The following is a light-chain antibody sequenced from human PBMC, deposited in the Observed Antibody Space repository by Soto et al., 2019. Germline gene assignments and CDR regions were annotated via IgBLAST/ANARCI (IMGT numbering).Light chain of an antibody. Sequence: DIQMTQSPYSLSASVGDRVTITCQASEDISNYLNWYQQKPGKAPKLLIYDASDLETGVPSRFSGGGSGTDFTFTISSLQPEDIATYYCQRYDNLPYTFGQGTKLEIK. V-gene: IGKV1-33*01. CDR2: DAS. CDR1: EDISNY. J-gene: IGKJ2*01. CDR3: QRYDNLPYT.